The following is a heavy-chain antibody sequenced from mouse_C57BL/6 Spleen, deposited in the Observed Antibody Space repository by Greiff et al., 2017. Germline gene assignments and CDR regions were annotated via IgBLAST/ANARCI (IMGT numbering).Heavy chain of an antibody. D-gene: IGHD2-5*01. J-gene: IGHJ3*01. CDR2: IYPGSGST. V-gene: IGHV1-55*01. Sequence: VQLQQPGAELVKPGASVKMSCKASGYTFTSYWITWVKQRPGQGLEWIGDIYPGSGSTNYTEKFKSKATLTVDTSSSTVYMQLSSLTSEDSAVYYCARYSNCLAWFAYWGQGTLVTVSA. CDR3: ARYSNCLAWFAY. CDR1: GYTFTSYW.